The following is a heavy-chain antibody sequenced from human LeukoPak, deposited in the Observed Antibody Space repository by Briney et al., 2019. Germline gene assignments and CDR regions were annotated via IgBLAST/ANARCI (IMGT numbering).Heavy chain of an antibody. D-gene: IGHD4-17*01. CDR1: GFTFSDHY. CDR3: ARGSTVRADDAFDI. CDR2: TRNKANSYTT. Sequence: GGSLRLSCAASGFTFSDHYMGWVRQAPGKGREWVGRTRNKANSYTTEYAASVKGRFTISRDDSKNSLYLRMNSLKTEDTAVYYCARGSTVRADDAFDIWGQGTMVTVSS. J-gene: IGHJ3*02. V-gene: IGHV3-72*01.